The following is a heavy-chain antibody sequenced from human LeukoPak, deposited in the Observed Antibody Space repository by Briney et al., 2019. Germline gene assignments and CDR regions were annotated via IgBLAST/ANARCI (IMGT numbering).Heavy chain of an antibody. D-gene: IGHD1-26*01. CDR1: GFTFDNYA. J-gene: IGHJ3*02. CDR3: TRDRSGSYIGGSFHI. CDR2: TNWSGGNI. V-gene: IGHV3-9*03. Sequence: PGRSLRLSCAASGFTFDNYAMHWVRQAPGKGLELGSGTNWSGGNICYADSVKARFTISRDNPKNTLYLQMNSLRVDAMAFYYCTRDRSGSYIGGSFHIWGQGTMVTVSS.